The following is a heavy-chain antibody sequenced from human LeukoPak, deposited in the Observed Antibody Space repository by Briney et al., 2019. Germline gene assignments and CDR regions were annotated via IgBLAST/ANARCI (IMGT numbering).Heavy chain of an antibody. CDR2: ISDSGST. CDR3: ARYDYGDCWFDS. D-gene: IGHD4-17*01. Sequence: SETLSLTCTVSGGSMNNYYWSWIRQAPGKGLEWIGYISDSGSTNYNPSLRSRVTISVDTSKNQFSLKLSSVTAADTALYYCARYDYGDCWFDSWGQGTLVTASS. J-gene: IGHJ5*01. V-gene: IGHV4-59*01. CDR1: GGSMNNYY.